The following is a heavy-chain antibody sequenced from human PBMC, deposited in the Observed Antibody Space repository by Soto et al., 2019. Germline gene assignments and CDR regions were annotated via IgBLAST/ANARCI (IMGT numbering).Heavy chain of an antibody. D-gene: IGHD3-10*01. CDR1: GGAFNGYY. V-gene: IGHV4-34*01. CDR2: INHSGTV. Sequence: QVHLQQWGAGLLKPSETLSLTCAVNGGAFNGYYWTWIRQSPGKGLQWIGEINHSGTVDYNPSLQSPVHFSIETSKKQFSLTLTSVAAGEPAVYYCARAGAALVRGSIGGFDFRGQGTLVTVSS. CDR3: ARAGAALVRGSIGGFDF. J-gene: IGHJ4*02.